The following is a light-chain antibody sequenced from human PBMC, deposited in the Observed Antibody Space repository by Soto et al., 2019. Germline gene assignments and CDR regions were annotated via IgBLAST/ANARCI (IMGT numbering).Light chain of an antibody. J-gene: IGLJ3*02. Sequence: QTVVTQEPSFSVSPGRTVTLTCGLSSGSVSTSYYPSWYQQTPGQAPRTLIYNTNTRSSGVPDRFSGSILGNKAALTITGAQADDESDYYCVLYRGSGISVFGGGTKLTV. CDR2: NTN. V-gene: IGLV8-61*01. CDR1: SGSVSTSYY. CDR3: VLYRGSGISV.